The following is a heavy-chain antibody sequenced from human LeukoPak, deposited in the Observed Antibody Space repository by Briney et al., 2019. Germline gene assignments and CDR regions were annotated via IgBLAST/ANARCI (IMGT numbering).Heavy chain of an antibody. V-gene: IGHV3-48*03. CDR3: AKDGNDSSGYFPDY. CDR1: GFTFSSYE. CDR2: ISSSGSTI. Sequence: GGSLRLSCAASGFTFSSYEMNWVRQAPGKGLEWVSYISSSGSTIYYADSVKGRFTISRDNAKNSLYLQMNSLRAEDTALYYCAKDGNDSSGYFPDYWGQGTLVTVSS. J-gene: IGHJ4*02. D-gene: IGHD3-22*01.